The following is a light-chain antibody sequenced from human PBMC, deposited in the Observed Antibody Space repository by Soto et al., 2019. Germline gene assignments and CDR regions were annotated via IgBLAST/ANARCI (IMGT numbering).Light chain of an antibody. CDR1: SGSVSTSYY. Sequence: VVTQEPSFSVSPGGTVTLTCGLSSGSVSTSYYPSWYQQTPGQAPRTLIYSTNTRSSGVPDRFSGSILGDKAALTITGAQADDESIYYCVLYMGSGIWVFGGGTKVTVL. CDR2: STN. V-gene: IGLV8-61*01. CDR3: VLYMGSGIWV. J-gene: IGLJ3*02.